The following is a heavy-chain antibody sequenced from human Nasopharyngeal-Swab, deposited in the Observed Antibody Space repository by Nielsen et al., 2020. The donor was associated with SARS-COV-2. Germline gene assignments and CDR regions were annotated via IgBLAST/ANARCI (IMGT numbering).Heavy chain of an antibody. V-gene: IGHV4-59*12. D-gene: IGHD5-18*01. J-gene: IGHJ3*02. CDR3: AREVRGYAYGTRSFDI. Sequence: SETLSLTCTVFGGSISTYYWSWIRQAPGKGLEWIGYIYYSGSTNYNPSLKSRVTISVDTSKNQFSLKLSSVTAADTAVYYCAREVRGYAYGTRSFDIWGQGTMVTVPS. CDR2: IYYSGST. CDR1: GGSISTYY.